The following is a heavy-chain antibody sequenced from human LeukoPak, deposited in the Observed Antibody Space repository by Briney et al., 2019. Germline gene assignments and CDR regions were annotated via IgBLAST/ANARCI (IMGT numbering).Heavy chain of an antibody. Sequence: GGFLRLSCAASGFSLSSYSMNWVRQAPGKGLEWVSYITSSSRTIYYADSVKGRFTISRDNAKNSLYLQMNSLRDEDTAVYYCARDKGVAYGMDVWGQGTTVTVSS. J-gene: IGHJ6*02. CDR2: ITSSSRTI. CDR1: GFSLSSYS. D-gene: IGHD2-15*01. V-gene: IGHV3-48*02. CDR3: ARDKGVAYGMDV.